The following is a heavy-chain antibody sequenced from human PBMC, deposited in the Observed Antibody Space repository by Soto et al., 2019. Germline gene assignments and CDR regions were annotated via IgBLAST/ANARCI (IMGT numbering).Heavy chain of an antibody. CDR3: AHRRRCSSTSCYPYFDY. CDR2: IYWDDDK. CDR1: GFSLSTRGVG. V-gene: IGHV2-5*02. D-gene: IGHD2-2*01. Sequence: QITLKESGPTLVNPTQTRTLTCTFSGFSLSTRGVGVGWIRQPPGKALEWLALIYWDDDKRYSPSLKSRLTITKDNSKNQVVLTMTNMDPVDTATYYCAHRRRCSSTSCYPYFDYWGQGTLVTVSS. J-gene: IGHJ4*02.